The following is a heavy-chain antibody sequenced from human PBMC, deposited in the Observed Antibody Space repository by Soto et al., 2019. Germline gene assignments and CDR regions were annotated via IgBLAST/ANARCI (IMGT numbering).Heavy chain of an antibody. CDR3: AKDKGDTTTDAFDI. J-gene: IGHJ3*02. V-gene: IGHV3-30*18. D-gene: IGHD2-21*02. Sequence: GGSLRLSCAASGFTFSSYGTHWVRQAPGKGLEWVAVISYDGSNKYYADSVKGRFTISRDNSKNTLYLQMNSLRAEDTAVYYCAKDKGDTTTDAFDIWGQGTMVTV. CDR2: ISYDGSNK. CDR1: GFTFSSYG.